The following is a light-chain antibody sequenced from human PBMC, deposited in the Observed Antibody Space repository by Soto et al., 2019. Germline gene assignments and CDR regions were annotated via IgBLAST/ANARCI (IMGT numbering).Light chain of an antibody. CDR2: GAS. V-gene: IGKV3-20*01. J-gene: IGKJ3*01. CDR3: QQYGSSPLFT. Sequence: EIVLTQSPGTLSLSPGERATLSCRASQSVSSSYLAWYQQKPGQAPRLLIYGASSRATGIPDRFSGSGSGTDLTLTISRLEPEDLAGYYCQQYGSSPLFTFGPGTKVDIK. CDR1: QSVSSSY.